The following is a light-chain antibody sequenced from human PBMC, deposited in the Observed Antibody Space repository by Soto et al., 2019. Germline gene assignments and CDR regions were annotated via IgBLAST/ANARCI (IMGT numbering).Light chain of an antibody. CDR3: QQYGSSPRT. Sequence: EIVCAQSSVTLPFSPVKRATLSCRASQSVSSSYLAWYQQKPGQAPRLLIYGASSRATGIPDRFSGSGSGTDYTLTISRLEPEDFAVYYCQQYGSSPRTFGQGTKVDIK. V-gene: IGKV3-20*01. J-gene: IGKJ1*01. CDR2: GAS. CDR1: QSVSSSY.